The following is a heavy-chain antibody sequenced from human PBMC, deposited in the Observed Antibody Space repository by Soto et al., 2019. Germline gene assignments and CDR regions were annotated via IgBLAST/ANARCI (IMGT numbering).Heavy chain of an antibody. CDR3: ARDNRNPRGYCSGGSCYYYGMDV. V-gene: IGHV4-31*03. CDR1: GGSISSGGYY. CDR2: IYYSGST. J-gene: IGHJ6*02. Sequence: SETLSLTCTVSGGSISSGGYYWSWIRQHPGKGLEWIGYIYYSGSTYYNPSLKSRVTISVDTSKNQFSLKLSSVTAADTAVYYCARDNRNPRGYCSGGSCYYYGMDVWGQGTTVTVSS. D-gene: IGHD2-15*01.